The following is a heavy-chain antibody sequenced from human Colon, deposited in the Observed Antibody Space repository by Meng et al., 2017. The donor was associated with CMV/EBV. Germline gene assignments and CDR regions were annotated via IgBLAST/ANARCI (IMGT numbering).Heavy chain of an antibody. CDR3: ARDDGDY. J-gene: IGHJ4*02. D-gene: IGHD5-24*01. V-gene: IGHV3-7*01. CDR1: GFTFSSYG. CDR2: INKDGSGK. Sequence: GESLKISCAASGFTFSSYGMHWVRQAPGKGLEWVASINKDGSGKYYVASVRGRFTISRDNAKNSLYLQLDTLRAEDTALYYCARDDGDYWGQGMLVTVSS.